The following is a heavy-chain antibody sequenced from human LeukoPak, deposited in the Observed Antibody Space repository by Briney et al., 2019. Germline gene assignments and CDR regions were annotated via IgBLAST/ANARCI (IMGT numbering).Heavy chain of an antibody. J-gene: IGHJ4*02. Sequence: SETLSLTCTVSGGSISSSSYYWGWIRQPPGKGLEWIGSIYYSGSTYYNPSLKSRVTISVDTSKNQFSLKLSSVTAADTAVYYCAARPFDYWGQGTLVTVSS. CDR2: IYYSGST. D-gene: IGHD6-6*01. CDR3: AARPFDY. V-gene: IGHV4-39*01. CDR1: GGSISSSSYY.